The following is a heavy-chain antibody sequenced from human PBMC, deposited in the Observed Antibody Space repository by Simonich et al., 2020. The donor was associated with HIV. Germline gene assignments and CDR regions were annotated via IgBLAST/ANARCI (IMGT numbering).Heavy chain of an antibody. CDR1: GFTMRSYW. D-gene: IGHD3-9*01. Sequence: EVQVVESGGGLVQPGGSLRLSCAVSGFTMRSYWMSWVRQAPGRGLEWVATIKQDGSEKYYVDSVKARFTISRDNAKNSLYLQMNSLRAEDTAVYYCANLRDYRTIFEYWGQGTLVTVSS. CDR3: ANLRDYRTIFEY. CDR2: IKQDGSEK. J-gene: IGHJ4*02. V-gene: IGHV3-7*02.